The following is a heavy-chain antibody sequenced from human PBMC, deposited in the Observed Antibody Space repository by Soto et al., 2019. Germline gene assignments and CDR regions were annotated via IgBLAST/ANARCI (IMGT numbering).Heavy chain of an antibody. CDR3: ARHTPSYYYDSSGYYWVYNWFDP. J-gene: IGHJ5*02. Sequence: GESLKISCKGSGYSFTSYWISWVRQMPGKGLEWMGRIDPSDSYTNYSTSFQGHVTISADKSISTAYLQWSSLKASDTAMYYCARHTPSYYYDSSGYYWVYNWFDPWGQGTLVTVSS. CDR2: IDPSDSYT. CDR1: GYSFTSYW. D-gene: IGHD3-22*01. V-gene: IGHV5-10-1*01.